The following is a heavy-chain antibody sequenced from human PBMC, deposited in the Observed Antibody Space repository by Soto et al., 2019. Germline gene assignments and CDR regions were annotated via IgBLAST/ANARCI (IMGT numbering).Heavy chain of an antibody. Sequence: QVQLVESGGGVVQPGRSLRISCAASGFTFSSYGMHWVRQAPGKGLEWVAVIWHDGGRKHYGDSVKGRFTISRDNSKNTLYVEMNSLRAEDTAVYYCARSGYDRTGYPIGLDIWGQGTMVIVSS. D-gene: IGHD3-22*01. CDR2: IWHDGGRK. CDR3: ARSGYDRTGYPIGLDI. CDR1: GFTFSSYG. V-gene: IGHV3-33*01. J-gene: IGHJ3*02.